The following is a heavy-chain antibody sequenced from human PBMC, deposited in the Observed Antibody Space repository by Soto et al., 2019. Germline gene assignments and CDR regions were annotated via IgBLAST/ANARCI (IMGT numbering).Heavy chain of an antibody. J-gene: IGHJ4*02. CDR2: IYWDDDK. Sequence: QITLNESGPTQVKPRQTLTLTCTFSGFSLTTSGVGVGWIGQSPGKAPEWLALIYWDDDKRYSPSLKSRLTITKDISKNQVVLTMADLDPXXTATYYCAYRVLRTVFGLVTTTAIYFDFWGQGTPVAVSS. D-gene: IGHD3-3*01. CDR3: AYRVLRTVFGLVTTTAIYFDF. V-gene: IGHV2-5*02. CDR1: GFSLTTSGVG.